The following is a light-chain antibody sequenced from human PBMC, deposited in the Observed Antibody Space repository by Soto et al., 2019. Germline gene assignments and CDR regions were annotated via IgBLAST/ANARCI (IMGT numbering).Light chain of an antibody. CDR3: QLFGSSRT. J-gene: IGKJ1*01. V-gene: IGKV3-20*01. CDR2: GAS. CDR1: QNVGGSY. Sequence: EIVFTQSPGTLSLSPGERATLSCRASQNVGGSYVGWYQQKPGQGPRLLIFGASSRATGIPDRFSGSGSGTDFTLTISRLEPEDFAVYYCQLFGSSRTFGQGTKV.